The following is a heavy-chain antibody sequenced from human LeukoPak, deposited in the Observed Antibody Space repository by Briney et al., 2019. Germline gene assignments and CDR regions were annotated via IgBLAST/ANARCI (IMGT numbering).Heavy chain of an antibody. D-gene: IGHD3-22*01. J-gene: IGHJ3*02. V-gene: IGHV3-43*02. CDR1: GFTFDDYA. CDR3: AKGGYYDSSGHGAFDI. Sequence: GRSLRLSCAASGFTFDDYAMHWVRQAPGKGLEWVSLISGDGGSTYYADSVKGRFTLSRDNSKNSLYLQMNSLRTEDTALYYCAKGGYYDSSGHGAFDIWGQGTMVTVSS. CDR2: ISGDGGST.